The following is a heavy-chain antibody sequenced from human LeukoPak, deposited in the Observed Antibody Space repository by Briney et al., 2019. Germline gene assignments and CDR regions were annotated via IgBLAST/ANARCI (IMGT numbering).Heavy chain of an antibody. D-gene: IGHD3-22*01. CDR2: ISSGGSTI. CDR1: GFTFSDYY. J-gene: IGHJ4*02. Sequence: GGSLRLSCAASGFTFSDYYMSWIRQAPGKGLEWVSYISSGGSTIYYADSVKGRFTVSRDNAKNSLYLQMNSLRAEDTAVYYCARDIYYYDSSGYYFPGGSDYWGQGTLVTVSS. V-gene: IGHV3-11*04. CDR3: ARDIYYYDSSGYYFPGGSDY.